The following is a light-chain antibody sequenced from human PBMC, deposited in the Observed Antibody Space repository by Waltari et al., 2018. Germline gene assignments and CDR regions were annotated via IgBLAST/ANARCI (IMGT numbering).Light chain of an antibody. Sequence: ERATLSCRASQSVTANLAWYQQKPGQAPRLLIYGVSFRATDIPARFSGSGSGTDFTLTISSLQSEDFATYYCQHYNNWPLTFGGGTKVEIK. CDR2: GVS. CDR1: QSVTAN. CDR3: QHYNNWPLT. V-gene: IGKV3-15*01. J-gene: IGKJ4*01.